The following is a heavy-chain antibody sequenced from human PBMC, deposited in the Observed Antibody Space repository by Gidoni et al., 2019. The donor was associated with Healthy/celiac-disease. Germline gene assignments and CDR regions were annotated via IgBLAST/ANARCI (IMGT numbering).Heavy chain of an antibody. J-gene: IGHJ3*02. CDR3: ARVVRATTFAFDI. D-gene: IGHD1-26*01. CDR2: IIPILGIA. V-gene: IGHV1-69*02. CDR1: GGTFSSYT. Sequence: QVQLVQSAAAVTKPGSSVKVSCKASGGTFSSYTISWVRQAPGQGLEWMGRIIPILGIANYAQKFQGRVTITADKSTSTAYMELSSLRSEDTAVYYCARVVRATTFAFDIWGQGTMVTVSS.